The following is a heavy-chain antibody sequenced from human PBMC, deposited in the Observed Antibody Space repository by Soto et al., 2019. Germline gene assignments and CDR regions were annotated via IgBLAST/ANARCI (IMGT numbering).Heavy chain of an antibody. CDR3: ARGSTYYDFWSGYYDYYYGMDV. Sequence: PSETLSLTCAVSGGSISSGGYSWSWIRQPPGKGLEWTGYIYHSGSTYYNPSLKSRVTISVDRSKNQFSLKLSSVTAADTAVYYCARGSTYYDFWSGYYDYYYGMDVWGQGTTVTVSS. J-gene: IGHJ6*02. CDR1: GGSISSGGYS. V-gene: IGHV4-30-2*01. D-gene: IGHD3-3*01. CDR2: IYHSGST.